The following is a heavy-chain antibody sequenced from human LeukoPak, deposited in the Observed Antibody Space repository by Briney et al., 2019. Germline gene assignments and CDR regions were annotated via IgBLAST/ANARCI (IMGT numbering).Heavy chain of an antibody. J-gene: IGHJ4*02. CDR3: VRDMFGVRDY. CDR2: IDEFGSVT. CDR1: GFTFSSYW. Sequence: GGSLRLSCAASGFTFSSYWMHWVRQVPGKGLAWVSRIDEFGSVTNSADSVQGRFSISRDNAKNALYLQMNSLRAEDTAVYYCVRDMFGVRDYWSEGTLVTVPS. D-gene: IGHD3-10*02. V-gene: IGHV3-74*01.